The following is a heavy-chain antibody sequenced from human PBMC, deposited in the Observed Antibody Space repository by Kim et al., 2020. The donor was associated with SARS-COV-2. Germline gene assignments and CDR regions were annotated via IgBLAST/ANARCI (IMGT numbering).Heavy chain of an antibody. V-gene: IGHV4-59*08. D-gene: IGHD6-13*01. CDR1: GGSISSYY. CDR2: IYYSGGT. CDR3: ARRYSSRWYFDL. J-gene: IGHJ2*01. Sequence: SETLSLTCTVSGGSISSYYWSWIRQPPGKGLEWIGYIYYSGGTNYNPSLKSRVTISVDTSKNQFSLKLSSVTATDTAVYYCARRYSSRWYFDLWGRGTLVTVSS.